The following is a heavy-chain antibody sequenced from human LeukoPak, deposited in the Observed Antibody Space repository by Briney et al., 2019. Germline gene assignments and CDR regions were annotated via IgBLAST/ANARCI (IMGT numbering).Heavy chain of an antibody. J-gene: IGHJ4*02. CDR3: AKEHSKWVGYFDY. D-gene: IGHD1-26*01. CDR1: GFTFSSYA. V-gene: IGHV3-30*04. Sequence: PGGSLRLSCAASGFTFSSYAMHWVRQAPGKGLEWVAVISYDGSNKYYADSVKGRFTISRDNSKNTLYLQMNSLRAEDTAVYYCAKEHSKWVGYFDYWGQGTLVTVSS. CDR2: ISYDGSNK.